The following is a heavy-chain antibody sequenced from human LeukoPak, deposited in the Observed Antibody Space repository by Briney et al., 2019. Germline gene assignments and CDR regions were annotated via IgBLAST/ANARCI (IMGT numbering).Heavy chain of an antibody. CDR3: ARTRRDGYNPVDY. V-gene: IGHV4-30-4*08. CDR2: IYYSGST. CDR1: GGSISSGDYY. D-gene: IGHD5-24*01. Sequence: PSQTLSLTCTVSGGSISSGDYYWSWIRQPPGKGLEWIGCIYYSGSTYYNPSLKSRVTISVDTSKNQFSLKLSSVTAADTAVYYCARTRRDGYNPVDYWGQGTLVTVSS. J-gene: IGHJ4*02.